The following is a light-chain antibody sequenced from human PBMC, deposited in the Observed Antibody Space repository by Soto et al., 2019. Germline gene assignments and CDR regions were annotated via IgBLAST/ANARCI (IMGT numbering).Light chain of an antibody. CDR3: GAWDTSLSAVL. V-gene: IGLV1-51*01. CDR2: DDN. Sequence: QSVLTQPPSVSAAPGQKVTISCSGSSSNIGNNYVSWYQQFPGTAPKLLIYDDNQRPSGIPDRFSGSKSGTSATLGITGLQTGDEADYYCGAWDTSLSAVLFGGGTQLTVL. J-gene: IGLJ2*01. CDR1: SSNIGNNY.